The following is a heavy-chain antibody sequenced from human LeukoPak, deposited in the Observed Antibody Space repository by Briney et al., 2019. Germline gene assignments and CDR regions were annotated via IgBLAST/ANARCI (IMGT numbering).Heavy chain of an antibody. V-gene: IGHV3-33*03. J-gene: IGHJ4*02. CDR3: ASFDSSGWHYFDY. CDR2: IWYDGSKE. D-gene: IGHD6-19*01. CDR1: GFTFSSNG. Sequence: GRSLRLSCAASGFTFSSNGMHWVRQAPGKGLEWVAVIWYDGSKEYYVDSVKGRFTISRDNAKNSLYLQMNTLRAEDTAVYYCASFDSSGWHYFDYWGQGTLVTVPS.